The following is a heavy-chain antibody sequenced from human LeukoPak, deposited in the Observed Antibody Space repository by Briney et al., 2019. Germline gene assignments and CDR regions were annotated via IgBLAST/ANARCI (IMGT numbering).Heavy chain of an antibody. CDR3: ARPVIAVTGTVGYYFDY. J-gene: IGHJ4*02. CDR1: GYSFTTDW. D-gene: IGHD6-13*01. CDR2: IYPGDSDT. V-gene: IGHV5-51*01. Sequence: GESLKISCKASGYSFTTDWIAWVRQMPGKVLEWMGIIYPGDSDTRYSPSFQGQVTISADKSISTAYLQWSSLKASDTAIYYCARPVIAVTGTVGYYFDYWGQGTLVTVSS.